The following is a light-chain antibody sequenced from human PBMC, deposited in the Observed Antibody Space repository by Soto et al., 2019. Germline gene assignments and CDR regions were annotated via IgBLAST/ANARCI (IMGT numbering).Light chain of an antibody. CDR2: GAS. V-gene: IGKV3-20*01. CDR1: QSVSSSY. Sequence: EIVLTQSPGTLSLSPGERATLSCRASQSVSSSYLAWYQQKPGQAPRLIISGASSRATGIPDRFSGSGSGTDFPLTISRLEPEDFAVYYCQQYGTSLSITFGQGTRLEIK. CDR3: QQYGTSLSIT. J-gene: IGKJ5*01.